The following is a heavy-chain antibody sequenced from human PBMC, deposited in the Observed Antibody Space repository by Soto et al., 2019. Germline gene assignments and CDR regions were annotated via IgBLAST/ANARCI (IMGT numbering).Heavy chain of an antibody. J-gene: IGHJ4*02. CDR3: ARQRTSDVTQDYFDV. D-gene: IGHD2-21*02. Sequence: SEPLSLTCTVTGDSTNSRSYYWGWIRQPPGNGLEWSRSIYYSGSTSNNPSLRSRVSMSNDTSKAQFSLKLKSVTAADTARYFCARQRTSDVTQDYFDVWRPGSQVTVS. CDR2: IYYSGST. V-gene: IGHV4-39*01. CDR1: GDSTNSRSYY.